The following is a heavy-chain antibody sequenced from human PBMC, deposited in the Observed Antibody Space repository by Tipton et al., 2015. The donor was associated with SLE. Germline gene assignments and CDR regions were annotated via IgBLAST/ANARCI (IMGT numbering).Heavy chain of an antibody. CDR2: INHSGST. CDR1: GGSFSDYY. CDR3: ARVQAVFGVVKYYFDF. J-gene: IGHJ4*02. V-gene: IGHV4-34*01. D-gene: IGHD3-3*01. Sequence: TLSLTCAVCGGSFSDYYWSWIRQPPGKGLEWIGEINHSGSTTYNPSLKSRVTISVDTSKNHFSLKLSSVTAADTAVYYCARVQAVFGVVKYYFDFWGQGTLVTVSS.